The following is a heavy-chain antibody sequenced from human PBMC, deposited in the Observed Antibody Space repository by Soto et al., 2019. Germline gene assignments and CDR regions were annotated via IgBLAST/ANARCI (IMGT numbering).Heavy chain of an antibody. D-gene: IGHD5-12*01. V-gene: IGHV3-33*01. CDR3: ARAPQRRGYGRQFFDP. Sequence: GGSLRLFCAAYGFRFSNYGMHWVSQPPGKGLEWVAVIWDDGSNKYYEDSVKGRFTISRDNSRNILYLELNSLRVEDAAVYYCARAPQRRGYGRQFFDPSGQVTLVPVSS. CDR2: IWDDGSNK. J-gene: IGHJ5*02. CDR1: GFRFSNYG.